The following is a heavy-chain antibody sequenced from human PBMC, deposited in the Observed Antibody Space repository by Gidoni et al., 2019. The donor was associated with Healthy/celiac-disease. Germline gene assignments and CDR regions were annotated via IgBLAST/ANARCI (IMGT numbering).Heavy chain of an antibody. D-gene: IGHD3-9*01. CDR2: ISGSGGST. Sequence: EVQLLESGGGLVQPGGSLRLSCAASGFTFRSYAISWVRQAPGKGLDWVAAISGSGGSTYYADSVKGRFTISRDNYKNTLYLQMNSLRAEDTAVYYCAKDPQYYDILTGYYDYYYGMDVWGQGTTVTVSS. CDR3: AKDPQYYDILTGYYDYYYGMDV. V-gene: IGHV3-23*01. CDR1: GFTFRSYA. J-gene: IGHJ6*02.